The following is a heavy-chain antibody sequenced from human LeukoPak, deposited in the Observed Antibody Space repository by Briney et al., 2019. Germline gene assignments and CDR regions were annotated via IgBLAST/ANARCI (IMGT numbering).Heavy chain of an antibody. V-gene: IGHV4-59*01. D-gene: IGHD1-20*01. CDR1: GGSISSYY. CDR2: IYYSGST. CDR3: ARGGYNWNDPAFDY. J-gene: IGHJ4*02. Sequence: SETLSPTCTVSGGSISSYYWSWIRQPPGKGLEWIGYIYYSGSTNYNPSLKSRVTISVDTSKNQFSLKLSSVTAADTAVYYCARGGYNWNDPAFDYWGQGTLVTVSS.